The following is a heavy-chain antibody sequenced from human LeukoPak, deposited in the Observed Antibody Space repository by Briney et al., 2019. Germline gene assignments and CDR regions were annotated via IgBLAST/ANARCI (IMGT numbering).Heavy chain of an antibody. CDR2: ITSSGETT. CDR3: ARDRPNYYGANGHYYRRDGDY. J-gene: IGHJ4*02. Sequence: GGSLRLSCAASGFTFSIYAMSWVRQAPGKGLEWVSSITSSGETTYYAGSVKGQFTISRDNSTNTVYLQMNSLRAEDTAVYYCARDRPNYYGANGHYYRRDGDYWGQGTLVTVSS. V-gene: IGHV3-23*01. CDR1: GFTFSIYA. D-gene: IGHD3-22*01.